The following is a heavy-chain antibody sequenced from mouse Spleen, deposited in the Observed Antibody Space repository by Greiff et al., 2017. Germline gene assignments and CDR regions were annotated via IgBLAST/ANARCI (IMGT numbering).Heavy chain of an antibody. CDR2: IDPETGGT. Sequence: QVHVKQSGAELVRPGASVTLSCKASGYTFTDYEMHWVKQTPVHGLEWIGAIDPETGGTAYNQKFKGKAILTADKSSSTAYMELRSLTSEDSAVYYCTPRQLGPSWFAYWGQGTLVTVSA. CDR1: GYTFTDYE. V-gene: IGHV1-15*01. D-gene: IGHD3-2*01. CDR3: TPRQLGPSWFAY. J-gene: IGHJ3*01.